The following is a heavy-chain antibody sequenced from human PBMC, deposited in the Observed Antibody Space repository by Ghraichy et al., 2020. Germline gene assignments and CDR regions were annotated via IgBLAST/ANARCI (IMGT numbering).Heavy chain of an antibody. D-gene: IGHD6-6*01. Sequence: GGSPRLSCAASEFTFSNYWMSWVRQAPGKGLEWVAHIKPDGSEEFYVDSVKGRFTTSRENAHNSLSLQMNSLRAEDSAVYYCARSTFSSADYWGQGTLVTVSS. V-gene: IGHV3-7*01. CDR1: EFTFSNYW. CDR2: IKPDGSEE. J-gene: IGHJ4*02. CDR3: ARSTFSSADY.